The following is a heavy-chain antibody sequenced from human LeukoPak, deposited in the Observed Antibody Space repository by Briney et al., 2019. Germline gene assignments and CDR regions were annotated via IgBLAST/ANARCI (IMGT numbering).Heavy chain of an antibody. CDR1: GDSISNYY. J-gene: IGHJ4*02. V-gene: IGHV3-30*03. CDR3: ARDAPGFDY. Sequence: LSLTCTVSGDSISNYYWTWIRQPPGKGLEWVAVISYDGSNKYYADSVKGRFTISRDNSKNTLYLQMNSLRAEDTAVYYCARDAPGFDYWGQGTLVTVSS. CDR2: ISYDGSNK.